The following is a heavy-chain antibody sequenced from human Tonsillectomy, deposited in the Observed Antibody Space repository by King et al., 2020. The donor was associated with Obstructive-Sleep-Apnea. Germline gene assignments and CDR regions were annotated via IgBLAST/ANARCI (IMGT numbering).Heavy chain of an antibody. J-gene: IGHJ4*02. Sequence: VQLVESGGGVVQPGRSLRLSCAASGLTFSNYTIHWVRQAPGKGLEWVAVISCYGSMKFYADSGKDRFTISRANSKKTLYLQMNSLRAEEPAVYYCARVPYYFDSSGYDYWGQGTLVTVSS. D-gene: IGHD3-22*01. CDR1: GLTFSNYT. V-gene: IGHV3-30-3*01. CDR2: ISCYGSMK. CDR3: ARVPYYFDSSGYDY.